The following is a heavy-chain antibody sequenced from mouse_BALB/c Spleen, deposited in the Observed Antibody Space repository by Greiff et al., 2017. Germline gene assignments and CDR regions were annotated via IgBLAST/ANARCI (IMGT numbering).Heavy chain of an antibody. D-gene: IGHD1-1*02. CDR2: ISYDGSN. Sequence: EVKLMESGPGLVKPSQSLSLTCSVTGYSITSGYYWNWIRQFPGNKLEWMGYISYDGSNNYNPSLKNRISITRDTSKNQFFLKLNSVTTEDTATYYCARDFRTMMDYWGQGTSVTVSS. CDR1: GYSITSGYY. CDR3: ARDFRTMMDY. J-gene: IGHJ4*01. V-gene: IGHV3-6*02.